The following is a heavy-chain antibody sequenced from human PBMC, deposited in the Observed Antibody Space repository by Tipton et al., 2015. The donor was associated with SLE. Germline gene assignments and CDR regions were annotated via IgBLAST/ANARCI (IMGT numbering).Heavy chain of an antibody. CDR2: INYGGST. J-gene: IGHJ6*02. Sequence: TLSLTCAVYGGSFSGYFWSWIRQPPGKGLEWIGEINYGGSTNYNPSLKSRVTISVDTSKNQFSLKLSSVTAADTAVYYCAREQLGDYYGMDVWGQGTTVTVSS. V-gene: IGHV4-34*01. CDR3: AREQLGDYYGMDV. CDR1: GGSFSGYF. D-gene: IGHD6-6*01.